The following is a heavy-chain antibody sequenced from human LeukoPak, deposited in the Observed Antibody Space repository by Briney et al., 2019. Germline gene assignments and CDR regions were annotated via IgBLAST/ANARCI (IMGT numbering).Heavy chain of an antibody. CDR3: ASSGSDCSGGSCYSGHAFDI. CDR2: INAGNGNT. CDR1: GYTFTSYA. J-gene: IGHJ3*02. D-gene: IGHD2-15*01. Sequence: ASVKVSRKASGYTFTSYAMHWVRQAPGQRLEWMGWINAGNGNTKYSQKFQGRVTITRDTSASTAYMELSSLRSEDTAVYYCASSGSDCSGGSCYSGHAFDIWGQGTMVTVSS. V-gene: IGHV1-3*01.